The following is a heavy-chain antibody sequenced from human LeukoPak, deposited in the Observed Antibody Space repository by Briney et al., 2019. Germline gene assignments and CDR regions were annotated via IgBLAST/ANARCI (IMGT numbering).Heavy chain of an antibody. V-gene: IGHV1-18*01. CDR2: ISTYSGNT. CDR1: GNTFTSYT. D-gene: IGHD3-9*01. CDR3: AGYLGRQSAFDI. Sequence: ASVKVSCKASGNTFTSYTISWVRQAPGQGLEWMGWISTYSGNTNYVQKLQGRVTMTTDISTSTAYMELRSLRSDDTAVYYCAGYLGRQSAFDIWGQGTMVTVSS. J-gene: IGHJ3*02.